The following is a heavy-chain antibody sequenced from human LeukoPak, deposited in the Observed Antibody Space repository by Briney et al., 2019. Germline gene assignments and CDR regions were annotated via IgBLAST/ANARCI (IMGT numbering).Heavy chain of an antibody. CDR1: GYSFTGYY. CDR3: ARARLEWLFGFDP. D-gene: IGHD3-3*01. CDR2: INPNSGGT. V-gene: IGHV1-2*02. J-gene: IGHJ5*02. Sequence: GASVKVSCKASGYSFTGYYMHWVRQAPGQGFEWMGWINPNSGGTNYAQKFQGRVTMTRDMSISTAYMELSRLRSDDTAMYYCARARLEWLFGFDPWGQGTLVTVSS.